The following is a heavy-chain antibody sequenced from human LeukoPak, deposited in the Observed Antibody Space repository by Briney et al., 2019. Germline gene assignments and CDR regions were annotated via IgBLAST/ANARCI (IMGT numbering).Heavy chain of an antibody. V-gene: IGHV3-23*01. CDR1: GFTFSNHA. Sequence: PGGSLRLSCAVSGFTFSNHAMSWVRQAPGKGLEWVSTIGGGGGDRYYADSVKGRFTISRDNSKNTLYLQMNSLRAEDTAVYYCARSYSGYDPGFDYWGQGTLVTVSS. CDR3: ARSYSGYDPGFDY. D-gene: IGHD5-12*01. CDR2: IGGGGGDR. J-gene: IGHJ4*02.